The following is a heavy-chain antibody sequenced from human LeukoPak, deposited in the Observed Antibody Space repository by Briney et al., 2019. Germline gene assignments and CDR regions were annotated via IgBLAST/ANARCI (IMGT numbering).Heavy chain of an antibody. J-gene: IGHJ4*02. Sequence: GRSLRLSCAASGFTFSSYGMHWVRQAPGKGLEWVAVIWYDGSNKYYADSVKGRFTISRDNSKNTLYLQMNSLRAEDTAVYYCARGGYSYGPTPDYWGQGTLVTVSS. D-gene: IGHD5-18*01. CDR2: IWYDGSNK. CDR1: GFTFSSYG. V-gene: IGHV3-33*01. CDR3: ARGGYSYGPTPDY.